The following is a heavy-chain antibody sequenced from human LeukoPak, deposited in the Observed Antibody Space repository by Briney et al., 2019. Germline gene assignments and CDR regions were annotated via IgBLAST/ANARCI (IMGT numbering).Heavy chain of an antibody. CDR3: ARETVAYDSSGYYPLHY. CDR1: GFTVSSNY. V-gene: IGHV3-53*01. CDR2: IYSGGST. J-gene: IGHJ4*02. Sequence: GGSLRLSCAASGFTVSSNYMSWVRQAPGKGLEGVSVIYSGGSTYYADSVKGRFTISRDKSKNTLYLQMNSLRAEDTAVYYCARETVAYDSSGYYPLHYWGQGTLVTVSS. D-gene: IGHD3-22*01.